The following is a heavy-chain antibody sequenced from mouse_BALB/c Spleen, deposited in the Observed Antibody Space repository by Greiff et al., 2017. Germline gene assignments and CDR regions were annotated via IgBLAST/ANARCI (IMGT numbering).Heavy chain of an antibody. V-gene: IGHV5-6-5*01. D-gene: IGHD5-1*01. CDR3: ARGTFGYYAMDY. J-gene: IGHJ4*01. CDR2: ISSGGST. Sequence: EVKLVESGGGLVKPGGSLKLSCAASGFTFSSYAMSWVRQTPEKRLEWVASISSGGSTYYPDSVKGRFTISRDNARNILYLQMSSLRSEDTAMYYCARGTFGYYAMDYWGQGTSVTVSS. CDR1: GFTFSSYA.